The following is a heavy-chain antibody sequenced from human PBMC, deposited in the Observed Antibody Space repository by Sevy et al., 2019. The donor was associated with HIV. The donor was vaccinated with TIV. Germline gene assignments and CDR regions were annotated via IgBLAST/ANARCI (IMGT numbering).Heavy chain of an antibody. Sequence: GGSLRLSCAASGFTFSDYYMSWIRQAPGKGLEWVSYISSSGSTIYYADSVKGRSTISRDNAKKSLSLQMNSLRAEDTAVYYCARGYYDSSGYLDAFDIWGQGTMVTVSS. CDR1: GFTFSDYY. V-gene: IGHV3-11*01. CDR3: ARGYYDSSGYLDAFDI. J-gene: IGHJ3*02. CDR2: ISSSGSTI. D-gene: IGHD3-22*01.